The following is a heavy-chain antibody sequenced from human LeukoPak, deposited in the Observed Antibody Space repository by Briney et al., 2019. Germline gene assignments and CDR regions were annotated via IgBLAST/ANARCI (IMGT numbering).Heavy chain of an antibody. D-gene: IGHD2-2*01. CDR3: AKDPWGVVPAAIDYYYYYYMDV. Sequence: GGSLRLSCAASGFTFSSYGMHWVRQAPGKGLEWVAFIRYDGSNKYYADSVKGRFTISRDNSKNTLYLQMNSLRAEDTAVYYCAKDPWGVVPAAIDYYYYYYMDVWGKGTTVTVSS. V-gene: IGHV3-30*02. CDR1: GFTFSSYG. J-gene: IGHJ6*03. CDR2: IRYDGSNK.